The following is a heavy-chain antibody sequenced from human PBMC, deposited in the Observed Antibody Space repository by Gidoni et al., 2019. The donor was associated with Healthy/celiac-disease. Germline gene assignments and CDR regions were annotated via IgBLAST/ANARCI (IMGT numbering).Heavy chain of an antibody. D-gene: IGHD3-22*01. CDR2: IIPILGIA. CDR3: ATPEVTSSGYYYGSSYYGMDV. Sequence: QVQLVQSGAEVKKPGSSVKVSCKASGGPFSSYTIIWVRQAPGQGLAWMGRIIPILGIANYAQKFQGRVTITADKSTSTAYMELSSLRSEDTAVYYCATPEVTSSGYYYGSSYYGMDVWGQGTTVTVSS. CDR1: GGPFSSYT. J-gene: IGHJ6*02. V-gene: IGHV1-69*02.